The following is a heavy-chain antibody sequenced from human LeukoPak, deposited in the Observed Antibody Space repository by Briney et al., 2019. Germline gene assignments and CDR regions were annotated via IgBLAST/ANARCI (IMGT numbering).Heavy chain of an antibody. D-gene: IGHD3-22*01. V-gene: IGHV4-61*02. CDR1: GNSISSGDYY. J-gene: IGHJ4*02. CDR2: IYTSGST. CDR3: ARASYSYDINGWVPFDY. Sequence: KPSETLSLTCTVSGNSISSGDYYWSWIRQPAGKGLEWIGRIYTSGSTNYNPSLKSRVTISGDTSKNQFSLRLSSVTAADTAVYYCARASYSYDINGWVPFDYWGQGTLVTVSS.